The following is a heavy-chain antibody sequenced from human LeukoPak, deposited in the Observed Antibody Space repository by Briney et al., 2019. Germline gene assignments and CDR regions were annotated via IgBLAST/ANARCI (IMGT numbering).Heavy chain of an antibody. CDR3: ARDLDSSGSGWYGY. J-gene: IGHJ4*02. V-gene: IGHV3-66*01. CDR1: GFTVSSNY. CDR2: IYSGGST. Sequence: GGSLRLSCAASGFTVSSNYMSWVRQAPGKGLEWVSVIYSGGSTYYADSVKGRFTISRDNSKNTLYLQMNSLRAEDTVVYYCARDLDSSGSGWYGYWGQGTLVTVSS. D-gene: IGHD6-19*01.